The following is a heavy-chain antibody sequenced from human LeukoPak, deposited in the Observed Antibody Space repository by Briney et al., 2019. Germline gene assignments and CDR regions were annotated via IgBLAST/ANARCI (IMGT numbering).Heavy chain of an antibody. CDR2: INHSGST. V-gene: IGHV4-34*01. J-gene: IGHJ4*02. Sequence: SETLSLTCAVYGGSFSGYYWSWIRQPPGKGLERIGEINHSGSTNYNPSLKSRVTISVDTSKNQFSLKLSSVTAADTAVYYCARGPGMAVAVDYWGQGTLVTVSS. CDR3: ARGPGMAVAVDY. CDR1: GGSFSGYY. D-gene: IGHD6-19*01.